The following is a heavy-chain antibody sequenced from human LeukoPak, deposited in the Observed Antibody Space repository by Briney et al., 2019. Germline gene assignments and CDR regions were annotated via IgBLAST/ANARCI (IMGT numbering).Heavy chain of an antibody. CDR2: IIPIFGTA. V-gene: IGHV1-69*13. CDR3: ARGTTIFGVVIIEAGAFDI. J-gene: IGHJ3*02. Sequence: SVKVSCKASGGTFSSYAISWVRQAPGQGLEWMGGIIPIFGTANYAQKFQGRVTITADESTSTAYMELSSLRSEDTAVYYCARGTTIFGVVIIEAGAFDIWGQGTMVTVSS. D-gene: IGHD3-3*01. CDR1: GGTFSSYA.